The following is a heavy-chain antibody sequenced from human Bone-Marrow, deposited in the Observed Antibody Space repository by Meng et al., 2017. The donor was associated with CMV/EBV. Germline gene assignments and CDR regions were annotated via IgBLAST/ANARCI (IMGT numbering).Heavy chain of an antibody. V-gene: IGHV1-18*01. D-gene: IGHD3-3*01. Sequence: ASVKVSCKASGYTFTSYGISWVRQAPGQGLEWMGWISAYNGHTNYAQKLQGRVTMTTDTSTSTAYMELRSLRSDDTAVYYCARSVTIFGVVIRKFDYWGQGTLVTVSS. J-gene: IGHJ4*02. CDR2: ISAYNGHT. CDR3: ARSVTIFGVVIRKFDY. CDR1: GYTFTSYG.